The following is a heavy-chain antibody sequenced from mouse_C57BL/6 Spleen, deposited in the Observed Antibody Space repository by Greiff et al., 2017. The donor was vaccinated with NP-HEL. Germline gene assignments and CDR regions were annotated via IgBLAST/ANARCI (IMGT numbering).Heavy chain of an antibody. V-gene: IGHV1-50*01. CDR2: IDPSDSYT. Sequence: QVQLQQPGAELVKPGASVKLSCKASGYTFASYWMQWVKQRPGQGLEWIGEIDPSDSYTNYNQKFKGKATLTVDTSSSTAYMQLSSLTSEDSAVYYCARLTTTVVATSDYWGQGTTLTVSS. J-gene: IGHJ2*01. CDR1: GYTFASYW. D-gene: IGHD1-1*01. CDR3: ARLTTTVVATSDY.